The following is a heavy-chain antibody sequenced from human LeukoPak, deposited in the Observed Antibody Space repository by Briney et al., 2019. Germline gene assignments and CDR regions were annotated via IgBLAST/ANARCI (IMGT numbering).Heavy chain of an antibody. D-gene: IGHD3-3*01. CDR2: INPNSGGT. V-gene: IGHV1-2*02. Sequence: GASVKVSCKASGYTFTSYDINWVRQATGQGLEWMGWINPNSGGTNYAQKFQGRVTMTRDTSISTAYMELSRLRSDDTAVYYCARDGITIFGVVIPDYYYYYMDVWGKGTTVTVSS. J-gene: IGHJ6*03. CDR1: GYTFTSYD. CDR3: ARDGITIFGVVIPDYYYYYMDV.